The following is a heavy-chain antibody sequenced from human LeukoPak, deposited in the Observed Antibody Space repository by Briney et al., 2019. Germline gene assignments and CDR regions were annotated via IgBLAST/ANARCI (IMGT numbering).Heavy chain of an antibody. CDR3: AKRPDYGDSGY. D-gene: IGHD4-17*01. V-gene: IGHV3-30*02. J-gene: IGHJ4*02. CDR2: INYDGSKE. Sequence: GGSLRLSCAASGFTFSRFGMHWVRQAPGKGLEWVTFINYDGSKEYYADSVKGRFTISRDSSKNTLYLQMNSLRAEDTAVYYCAKRPDYGDSGYWGQGTLVTVSS. CDR1: GFTFSRFG.